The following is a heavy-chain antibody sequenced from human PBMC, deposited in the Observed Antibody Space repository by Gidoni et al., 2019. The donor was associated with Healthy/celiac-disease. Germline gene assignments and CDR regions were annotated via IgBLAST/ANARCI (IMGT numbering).Heavy chain of an antibody. D-gene: IGHD6-13*01. CDR2: IYYSGST. CDR3: ARDSSSGGYGMDV. J-gene: IGHJ6*02. CDR1: GGSVRSGSYY. V-gene: IGHV4-61*01. Sequence: QVQLQESGPGLVTPSETLSLTCTVSGGSVRSGSYYWSWIRQPPGKGLEWIGYIYYSGSTNYNPSLKSRVTISVDTSKNQFSLKLSSGTAADTAVYYCARDSSSGGYGMDVWGQGTTVTVSS.